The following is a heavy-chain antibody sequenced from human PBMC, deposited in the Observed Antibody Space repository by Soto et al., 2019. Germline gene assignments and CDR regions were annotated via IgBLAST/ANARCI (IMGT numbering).Heavy chain of an antibody. CDR3: ARHLVLQQWLPER. Sequence: QVQLQESGPGLVKPSETLSLTCTVSGDSISSYYWSWLRQPPGKGLEWLGYIYYSDNTNYNPSLTGRVTISVDTFKNQLSLKLSSVTAADTAVYYCARHLVLQQWLPERWGQGTLVIVSS. J-gene: IGHJ4*02. V-gene: IGHV4-59*08. D-gene: IGHD6-19*01. CDR2: IYYSDNT. CDR1: GDSISSYY.